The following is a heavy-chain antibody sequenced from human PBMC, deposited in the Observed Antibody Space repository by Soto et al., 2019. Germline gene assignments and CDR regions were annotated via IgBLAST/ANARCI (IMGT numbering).Heavy chain of an antibody. D-gene: IGHD2-21*01. CDR1: GFTFSSYW. V-gene: IGHV3-74*01. CDR2: INSDGSST. CDR3: AREGYCGGDCLYFDY. J-gene: IGHJ4*02. Sequence: GGSLRLSCAASGFTFSSYWMHWVRQAPGKGLVWVSRINSDGSSTSYADSVKGRFTISRDNAKNTLYLQMNSLRAEDTAVYYCAREGYCGGDCLYFDYWGQGTLVTVSS.